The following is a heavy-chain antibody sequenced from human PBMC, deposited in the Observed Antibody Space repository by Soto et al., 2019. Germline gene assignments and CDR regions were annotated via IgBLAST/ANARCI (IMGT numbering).Heavy chain of an antibody. V-gene: IGHV5-10-1*01. CDR2: IDPSDSYT. D-gene: IGHD5-18*01. CDR1: GYSFTSYW. CDR3: ASPGGGYSTSNYYGMDV. J-gene: IGHJ6*02. Sequence: PGESLKISCKGSGYSFTSYWISWVRQMPGKGLEWMGRIDPSDSYTNYSPSFQGHVTISADKSISTAYLQWSSLRASDTAMYYCASPGGGYSTSNYYGMDVWGQGTTVTVSS.